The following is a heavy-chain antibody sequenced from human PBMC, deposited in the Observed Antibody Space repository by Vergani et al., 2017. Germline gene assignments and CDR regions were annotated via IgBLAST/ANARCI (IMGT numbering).Heavy chain of an antibody. CDR1: GGSFTSYH. V-gene: IGHV4-34*01. Sequence: QVQLQQWGGGLLKPSETLSLTCVVNGGSFTSYHWTWIRQSPGEGLEWVGDIDHTGRPDYNPSLKSRLTMSVVKSRNQFSLTLNSVTATDTAIYFFARVNTETNGHLYYYYYMDVWGQGTAVTVS. J-gene: IGHJ6*03. D-gene: IGHD4-11*01. CDR3: ARVNTETNGHLYYYYYMDV. CDR2: IDHTGRP.